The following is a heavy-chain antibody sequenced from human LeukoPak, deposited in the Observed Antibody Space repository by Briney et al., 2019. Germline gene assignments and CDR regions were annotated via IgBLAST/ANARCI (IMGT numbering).Heavy chain of an antibody. CDR1: GASFSTNY. D-gene: IGHD1-1*01. J-gene: IGHJ6*03. CDR3: ARLYQQSKWKYYYYYMDV. Sequence: SETLSLTCSVSGASFSTNYWSWIRQPPGRGLEWIGYVFDSGSTNYNPSLKSRVTISVDTSTKQFSLRLSSVTAADTAVYYCARLYQQSKWKYYYYYMDVWGKGAAVTVSS. V-gene: IGHV4-59*01. CDR2: VFDSGST.